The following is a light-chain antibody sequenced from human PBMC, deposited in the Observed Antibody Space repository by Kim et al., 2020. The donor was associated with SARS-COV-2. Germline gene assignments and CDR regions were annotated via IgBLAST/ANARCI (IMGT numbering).Light chain of an antibody. CDR3: TSYTSSIPVV. J-gene: IGLJ2*01. V-gene: IGLV2-14*03. Sequence: QSALTQPASVSGSPGQSITISCTGTSSDVGGYNYVSWYQQHPGKAPKLMIYDVNNRPSGVSNRFSGSKSGNTASLTISGLQAEDEADYYCTSYTSSIPVVFGGGTQLTVL. CDR2: DVN. CDR1: SSDVGGYNY.